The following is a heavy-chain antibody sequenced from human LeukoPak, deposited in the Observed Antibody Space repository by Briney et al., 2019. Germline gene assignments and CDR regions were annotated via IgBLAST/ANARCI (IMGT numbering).Heavy chain of an antibody. J-gene: IGHJ6*03. CDR2: MHSSGST. Sequence: SETLSLTCTVSGGSISSSSYYWTWIRQPAGKGLEWIASMHSSGSTNYNPSLTSRVTMSEDTSENQFSLKLTSVTAADTAVYFCARILVIRGAHCYMDVWGKGTTVTISS. CDR1: GGSISSSSYY. D-gene: IGHD3-10*01. V-gene: IGHV4-61*02. CDR3: ARILVIRGAHCYMDV.